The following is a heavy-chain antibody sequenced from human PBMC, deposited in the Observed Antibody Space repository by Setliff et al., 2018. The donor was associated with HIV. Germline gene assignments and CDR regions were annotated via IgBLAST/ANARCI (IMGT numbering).Heavy chain of an antibody. CDR1: GGSFSGHY. J-gene: IGHJ6*02. D-gene: IGHD3-10*01. Sequence: PSETLSLTCAVYGGSFSGHYWNWIRQPAGKGLEWIGSIYYSGTTYYNPSLKSRITISVDTSKNQFSLKVNSVTTADTAVYYCASPKERYYYGSGTNVREYYGMDVWGQGTTVTVSS. CDR2: IYYSGTT. V-gene: IGHV4-34*10. CDR3: ASPKERYYYGSGTNVREYYGMDV.